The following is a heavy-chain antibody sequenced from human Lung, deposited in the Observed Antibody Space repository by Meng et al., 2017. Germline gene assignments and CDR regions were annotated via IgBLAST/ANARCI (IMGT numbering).Heavy chain of an antibody. V-gene: IGHV3-11*01. Sequence: QAQLVESGGGLVTPGGSLRCSCAASGFTFSDYYMSWIRRVPVKGLEWVSYISSSGSTIYYADSVKGRFTISRDNAKNSLYLQMNSLRAEDTAVYYCARDISGPVGYFDYWGQGTLVTVSS. D-gene: IGHD1-20*01. J-gene: IGHJ4*02. CDR1: GFTFSDYY. CDR3: ARDISGPVGYFDY. CDR2: ISSSGSTI.